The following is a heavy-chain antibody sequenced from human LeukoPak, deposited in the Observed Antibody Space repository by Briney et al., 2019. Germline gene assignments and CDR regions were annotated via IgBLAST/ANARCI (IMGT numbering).Heavy chain of an antibody. V-gene: IGHV3-30-3*01. CDR1: GFTFSRYA. D-gene: IGHD6-13*01. CDR2: ISYDGSNK. CDR3: ARDVSVAAAGTGY. Sequence: GGSLRLSCADSGFTFSRYARHWVRQAPGKGLEWVAVISYDGSNKYYADYVKGRFTISRDNAKNTLYLQMNSLRAEDTAVYYCARDVSVAAAGTGYWGQGTLVTVSS. J-gene: IGHJ4*02.